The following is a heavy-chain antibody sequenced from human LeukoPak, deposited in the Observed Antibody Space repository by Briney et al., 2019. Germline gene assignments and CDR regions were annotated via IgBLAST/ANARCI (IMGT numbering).Heavy chain of an antibody. V-gene: IGHV4-34*01. CDR1: GGSFSGYY. CDR3: ARGIAAPRYSYGYNARTPFDY. Sequence: PSETLSLTCAVYGGSFSGYYWSWIRQPPGKGLEWIGEINHSGSTNYNPSLKSRVTISVDTSKNQFSLKLSSVTAADTAVYYCARGIAAPRYSYGYNARTPFDYWGQGTLVTVSS. J-gene: IGHJ4*02. D-gene: IGHD5-18*01. CDR2: INHSGST.